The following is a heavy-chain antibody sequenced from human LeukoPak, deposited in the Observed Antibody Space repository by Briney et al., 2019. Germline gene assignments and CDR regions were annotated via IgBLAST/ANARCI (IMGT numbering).Heavy chain of an antibody. J-gene: IGHJ4*02. CDR1: GGSISSRSYY. D-gene: IGHD3-10*01. CDR2: IYYSGNT. CDR3: ATIRGLIMTFDY. V-gene: IGHV4-39*01. Sequence: SGTLSLTCTVSGGSISSRSYYWGWIRQPPGKGLQWIGSIYYSGNTYFNPSLKSRVTISVDTSKNQFSLKLTSVTAADTAVYYCATIRGLIMTFDYWGQGTLVTVSS.